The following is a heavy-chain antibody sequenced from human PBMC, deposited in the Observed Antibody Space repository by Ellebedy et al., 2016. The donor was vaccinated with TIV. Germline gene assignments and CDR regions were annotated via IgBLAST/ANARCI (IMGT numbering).Heavy chain of an antibody. V-gene: IGHV3-23*01. D-gene: IGHD6-19*01. CDR1: GFTFGCCA. J-gene: IGHJ5*02. Sequence: PGGSLRLSCAASGFTFGCCAMSWVRQAPGKGLEWVSHISGSGVKTYYADPVRGRFSISRDNSKNTLYLQMNSLRADDTAVYYCAGFRGEAVAGNWFDPWGQGTLVTVSS. CDR2: ISGSGVKT. CDR3: AGFRGEAVAGNWFDP.